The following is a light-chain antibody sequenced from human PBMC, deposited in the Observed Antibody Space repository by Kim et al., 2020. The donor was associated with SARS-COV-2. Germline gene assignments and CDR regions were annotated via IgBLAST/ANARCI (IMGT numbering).Light chain of an antibody. Sequence: SITLSCTGTASSVGNYSLVSWYQQHPGKGPKLLIYEVTQRPSGVSHRFSGSKSDNTASLTISGLQPEDEGYYYCSSYAGTAAFVVFGGGTKVTVL. CDR1: ASSVGNYSL. CDR3: SSYAGTAAFVV. J-gene: IGLJ2*01. V-gene: IGLV2-23*02. CDR2: EVT.